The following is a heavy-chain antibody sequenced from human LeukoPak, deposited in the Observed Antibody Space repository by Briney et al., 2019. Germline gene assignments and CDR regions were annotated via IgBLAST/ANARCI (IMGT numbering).Heavy chain of an antibody. V-gene: IGHV4-34*01. CDR2: INHSRST. D-gene: IGHD3-22*01. J-gene: IGHJ4*02. CDR3: ARGLDSSGYSPYFFFDY. Sequence: SETLSLTCAVYGGSFSGYYWSWIRQPPGKGLEWIGEINHSRSTNYNPSLKSRVTISVDTSKNQFSLKLSSVTAADTAVYYCARGLDSSGYSPYFFFDYWGQGTLVTVSS. CDR1: GGSFSGYY.